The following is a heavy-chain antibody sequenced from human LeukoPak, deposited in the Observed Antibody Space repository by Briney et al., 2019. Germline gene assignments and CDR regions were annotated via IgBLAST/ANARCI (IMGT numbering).Heavy chain of an antibody. CDR1: GGSISAYY. Sequence: SETLSLTCTVSGGSISAYYWSWIRQPPGQGLEWIGYIYYSGTTNYNPSLKSRLTISVDTSKNQFSLKLSSVTAADTAVYYCARDRYYKGFGYYFDYWGQGTLVTVSS. V-gene: IGHV4-59*01. CDR3: ARDRYYKGFGYYFDY. D-gene: IGHD3-22*01. CDR2: IYYSGTT. J-gene: IGHJ4*02.